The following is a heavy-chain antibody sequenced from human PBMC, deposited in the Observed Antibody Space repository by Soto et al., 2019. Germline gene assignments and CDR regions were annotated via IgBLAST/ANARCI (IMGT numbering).Heavy chain of an antibody. CDR2: TYPGGTT. Sequence: EVQLVESGGGLVQPGGSLRLSCAASGFTVSSNYMSWVRQAPGRGLEWVSVTYPGGTTHYADSVKGRFTISRDNSKNTMDLQMNSLRADDTATYYCTREFRTSGSRDAVDIWGQGTVVTVSS. J-gene: IGHJ3*02. V-gene: IGHV3-66*01. CDR1: GFTVSSNY. CDR3: TREFRTSGSRDAVDI. D-gene: IGHD1-26*01.